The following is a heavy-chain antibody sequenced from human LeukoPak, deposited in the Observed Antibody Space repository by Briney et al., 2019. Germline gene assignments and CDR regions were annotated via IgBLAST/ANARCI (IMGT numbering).Heavy chain of an antibody. CDR2: IYYSGST. V-gene: IGHV4-59*01. D-gene: IGHD6-6*01. CDR1: GGSISSYY. Sequence: SETLSLPCTVSGGSISSYYWSWIRQPPGKGLEWIGCIYYSGSTNYNPSLKNRVTISVDTSKNQFALKQSSVAAADTAGYECARAGGQQLADFDCWGQGTMVTVSS. CDR3: ARAGGQQLADFDC. J-gene: IGHJ4*02.